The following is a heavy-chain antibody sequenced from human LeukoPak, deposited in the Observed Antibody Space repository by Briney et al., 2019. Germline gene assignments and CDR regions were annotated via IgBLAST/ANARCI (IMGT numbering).Heavy chain of an antibody. CDR1: GFTVSSNY. D-gene: IGHD1-26*01. CDR2: IYSGGST. J-gene: IGHJ4*02. CDR3: ARAEVGATPFVFDY. V-gene: IGHV3-53*01. Sequence: TGGSLRLSCAASGFTVSSNYMSWVRQAPGKGLEWVSVIYSGGSTYYADSVKGRFTISRDNSKNTLYLQMNSLRAEDTAVYYCARAEVGATPFVFDYWGQGTLVTVSS.